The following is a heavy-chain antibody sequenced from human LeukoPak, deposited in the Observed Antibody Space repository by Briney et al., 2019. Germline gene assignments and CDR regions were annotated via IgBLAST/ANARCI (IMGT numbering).Heavy chain of an antibody. Sequence: PSETLSLTCAVYGGSFSGYYWSCIRQPPGKGLEWIGEINHSGSTNYNPSLKSRVTISVDTSKNQFSLKLSSVTAADTAVYYCARGRPTRYWGQGTLVTVSS. V-gene: IGHV4-34*01. CDR3: ARGRPTRY. J-gene: IGHJ4*02. CDR1: GGSFSGYY. CDR2: INHSGST.